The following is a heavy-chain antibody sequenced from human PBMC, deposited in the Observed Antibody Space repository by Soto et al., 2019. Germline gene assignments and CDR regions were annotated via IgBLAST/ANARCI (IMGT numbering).Heavy chain of an antibody. J-gene: IGHJ4*02. CDR3: ARAVSTKTAPIDY. CDR2: ITPSSGST. Sequence: QVQLVQSGVEGKNLGPQVRFSGRQLGNTLTPYKLNCWRRARGQGLEWMGIITPSSGSTRYEQKFQDRVTMTRDTSTSTVYMELSSLRSEDTAVYYCARAVSTKTAPIDYWGQGTLVTVSS. V-gene: IGHV1-46*01. CDR1: GNTLTPYK. D-gene: IGHD4-17*01.